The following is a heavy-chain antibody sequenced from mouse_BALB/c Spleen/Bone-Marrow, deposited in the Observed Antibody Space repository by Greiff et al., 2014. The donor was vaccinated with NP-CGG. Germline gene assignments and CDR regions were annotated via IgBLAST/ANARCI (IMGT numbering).Heavy chain of an antibody. V-gene: IGHV14-3*02. CDR2: IDPANGNT. J-gene: IGHJ2*01. Sequence: EVQLQQSGAELVKPGASVKLSCTGSGFNIKDTYMHWVKQRPEQGLEWIGRIDPANGNTKYDPKFQGKATITADTSSNTAYLQLSSLTSEDTAVYYCASYYRYSFDYWGQRTTLTVSS. D-gene: IGHD2-14*01. CDR3: ASYYRYSFDY. CDR1: GFNIKDTY.